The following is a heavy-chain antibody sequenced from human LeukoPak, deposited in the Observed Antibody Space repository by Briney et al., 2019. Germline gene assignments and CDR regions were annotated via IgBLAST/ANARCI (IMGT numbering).Heavy chain of an antibody. J-gene: IGHJ4*02. CDR1: GFTFDDYA. CDR3: AKSTSSGYYRPYFDY. Sequence: PGRSLRLSCAASGFTFDDYAMHWVRQAPGKGLEWVSGISWNSGSIDYADSVKGRFTISRDNAKNSLYLQMNSLRAEDTALYYCAKSTSSGYYRPYFDYWGQGTLVTVSS. D-gene: IGHD3-22*01. CDR2: ISWNSGSI. V-gene: IGHV3-9*01.